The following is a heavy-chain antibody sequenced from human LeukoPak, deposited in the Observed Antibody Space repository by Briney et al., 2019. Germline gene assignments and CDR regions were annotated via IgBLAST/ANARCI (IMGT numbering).Heavy chain of an antibody. CDR3: ARTIGSTLSYFDY. V-gene: IGHV1-18*04. Sequence: SVTVSCKASANTFTGYYMHWVRPAPGQGLEWMGWFSAYNGNTNYAQKLQGRVTLTTDTTTSTTYREPRSLRSDDTAVYYCARTIGSTLSYFDYWGQGTLVTVSS. CDR1: ANTFTGYY. CDR2: FSAYNGNT. J-gene: IGHJ4*02. D-gene: IGHD1-1*01.